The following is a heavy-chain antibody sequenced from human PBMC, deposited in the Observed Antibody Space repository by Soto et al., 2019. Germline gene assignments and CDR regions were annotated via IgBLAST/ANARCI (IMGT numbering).Heavy chain of an antibody. CDR1: GDSISIGGYS. D-gene: IGHD5-12*01. V-gene: IGHV4-30-2*01. CDR3: ARESRLGYRFFHN. Sequence: QLQLQESGSGLVKPSQTLSLTCDVSGDSISIGGYSWNWLRQPPGKGLQWIGYIYHGGSTYYNPSLKSRAIISVDRSKNHFSLNLTSVTAADTAVYYCARESRLGYRFFHNWGQGILVTGSS. J-gene: IGHJ4*02. CDR2: IYHGGST.